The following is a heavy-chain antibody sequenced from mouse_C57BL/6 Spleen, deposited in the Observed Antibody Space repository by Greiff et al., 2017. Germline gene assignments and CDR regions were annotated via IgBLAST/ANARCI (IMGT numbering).Heavy chain of an antibody. CDR2: IYPRSGNT. CDR3: ASLNYGSREHEGNYFDY. CDR1: GYTFTSYG. D-gene: IGHD1-1*01. V-gene: IGHV1-81*01. Sequence: QVQLQQSGAELARPGASVKLSCKASGYTFTSYGISWVKQRTGQGLEWIGEIYPRSGNTYYNEKFKGKATLTADKSSSTAYMELRSLTSEDSAVYFCASLNYGSREHEGNYFDYWGQGTTLTVSS. J-gene: IGHJ2*01.